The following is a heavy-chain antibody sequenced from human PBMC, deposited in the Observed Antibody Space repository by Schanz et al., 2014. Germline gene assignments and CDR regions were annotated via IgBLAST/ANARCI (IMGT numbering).Heavy chain of an antibody. CDR2: ISHSGGST. D-gene: IGHD2-15*01. CDR3: AKARRKSNCSGGRCFHYSYYGMDV. CDR1: GFTFNSYA. J-gene: IGHJ6*02. Sequence: DVQLLESGGGLVQPGGSLRLSCAASGFTFNSYAMTWVRQAPGKGLEWVSSISHSGGSTYYADSVKGRFTISRDNSKNILYLQMNSLRAEDTAVYYCAKARRKSNCSGGRCFHYSYYGMDVWGQGTTVTGSS. V-gene: IGHV3-23*01.